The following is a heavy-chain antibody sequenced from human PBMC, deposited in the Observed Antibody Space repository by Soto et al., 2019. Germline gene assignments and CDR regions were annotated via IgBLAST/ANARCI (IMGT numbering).Heavy chain of an antibody. D-gene: IGHD3-10*01. V-gene: IGHV1-69*13. J-gene: IGHJ2*01. CDR1: GGTFSSYA. Sequence: SVKVSCKASGGTFSSYAISWVRQAPGQGLEWMGGIIPIFGTANYAQKFQGRVTITADESTSTAYMELSSLRSEDTAVYYCGKDRRRYYYGSGSQFGTAFDLWGRGTLVTVSS. CDR2: IIPIFGTA. CDR3: GKDRRRYYYGSGSQFGTAFDL.